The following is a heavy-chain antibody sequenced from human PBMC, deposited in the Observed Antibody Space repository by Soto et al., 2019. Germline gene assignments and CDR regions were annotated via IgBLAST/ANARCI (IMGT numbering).Heavy chain of an antibody. CDR3: ARTRQYSSSSRGFIYYYYGMDV. Sequence: ASVKVSCKASGYTFTSYSMHWVRQAPGQRLEWMGWINAGNGNTKYSQKFQGRVTITRDTSASTAYMDLSSLRSEDTAVYYCARTRQYSSSSRGFIYYYYGMDVWGQGTTVTVSS. J-gene: IGHJ6*02. CDR2: INAGNGNT. D-gene: IGHD6-6*01. CDR1: GYTFTSYS. V-gene: IGHV1-3*01.